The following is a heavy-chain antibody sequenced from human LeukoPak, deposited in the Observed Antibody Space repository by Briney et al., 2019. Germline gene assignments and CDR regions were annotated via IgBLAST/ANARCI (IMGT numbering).Heavy chain of an antibody. V-gene: IGHV1-18*01. CDR3: AREDAVTTDFDY. CDR1: GYTFTSYG. CDR2: ISAYNGNT. J-gene: IGHJ4*02. Sequence: GASVKDSCKASGYTFTSYGISWVRQAPGQGLEWMGWISAYNGNTNYAQKLQGRVTMITDTSTSTAYMELRSLRSDDTAVYYCAREDAVTTDFDYWGQGTLVTVSS. D-gene: IGHD4-17*01.